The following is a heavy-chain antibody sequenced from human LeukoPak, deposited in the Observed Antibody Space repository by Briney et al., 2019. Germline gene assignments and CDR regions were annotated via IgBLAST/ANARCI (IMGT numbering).Heavy chain of an antibody. CDR1: GGSISSGSYY. D-gene: IGHD3-16*01. J-gene: IGHJ6*02. V-gene: IGHV4-61*02. Sequence: PSETLSLTCTVSGGSISSGSYYWSWIRQPAGKGLEWIGRIYTSGSTNYTPSLQSRVTMSVDTSKNQFSLKLSSVTAADTAVYYCARVGAGGYYGMDVWGQGTTVTVSS. CDR2: IYTSGST. CDR3: ARVGAGGYYGMDV.